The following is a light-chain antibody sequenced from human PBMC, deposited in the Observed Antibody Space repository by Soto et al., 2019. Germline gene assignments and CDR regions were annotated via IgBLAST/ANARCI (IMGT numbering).Light chain of an antibody. CDR3: QQYSNWPT. V-gene: IGKV3-15*01. CDR2: GAS. CDR1: QSVSRN. J-gene: IGKJ5*01. Sequence: EIVLTHSPATLSVSPGARATLSCRASQSVSRNLAWYQQRPGQAPRLLISGASTRATGIAARFSGSGSGREFTLTISSLQSEDSALYYCQQYSNWPTFGQGTRLEIK.